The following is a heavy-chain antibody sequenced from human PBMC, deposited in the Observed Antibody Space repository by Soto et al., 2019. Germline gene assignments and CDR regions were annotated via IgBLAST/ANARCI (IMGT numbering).Heavy chain of an antibody. Sequence: SETLSLTCTVSGGSISSGGYYWSWIRQHPGKGLEWIGYIYYSGSTYYNPSLKSRVTISVDTSKNQFSLKLSSVTAADTAVYYCARGQSALRHDIVLMVYAPAHFDYWGQGTLVTVSS. V-gene: IGHV4-31*03. CDR1: GGSISSGGYY. J-gene: IGHJ4*02. D-gene: IGHD2-8*01. CDR2: IYYSGST. CDR3: ARGQSALRHDIVLMVYAPAHFDY.